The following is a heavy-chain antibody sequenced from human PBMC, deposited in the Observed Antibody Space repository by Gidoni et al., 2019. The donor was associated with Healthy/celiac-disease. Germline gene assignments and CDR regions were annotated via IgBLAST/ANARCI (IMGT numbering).Heavy chain of an antibody. D-gene: IGHD2-2*01. V-gene: IGHV4-39*01. CDR1: VGSFSRSSYY. CDR3: ARHGTYCSSTSCYLGYDYYGMDV. CDR2: IYYSGSP. J-gene: IGHJ6*02. Sequence: QLQLQESGPGLVKHSETLSLTCTVSVGSFSRSSYYWGWISQPPGKGLAWIGCIYYSGSPFCNPSLKSRVTISVDTSKNQFSLKLSSVTAADTAVYYCARHGTYCSSTSCYLGYDYYGMDVWGQGTTVTVSS.